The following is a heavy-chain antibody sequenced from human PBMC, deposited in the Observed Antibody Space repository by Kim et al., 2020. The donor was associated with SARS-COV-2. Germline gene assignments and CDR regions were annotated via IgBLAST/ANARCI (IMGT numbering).Heavy chain of an antibody. Sequence: GGSLRLSCAASGFTFGDYAMHWVRQAPGKGLEWVAGISRNGSRIGYADSVKGRFTISRDNGNNSLYLQMNCLRAEDTALYYCAKDPVKYCSSTSCYLSVGDYWGQGTLVTVSS. CDR2: ISRNGSRI. CDR1: GFTFGDYA. CDR3: AKDPVKYCSSTSCYLSVGDY. J-gene: IGHJ4*02. V-gene: IGHV3-9*01. D-gene: IGHD2-2*01.